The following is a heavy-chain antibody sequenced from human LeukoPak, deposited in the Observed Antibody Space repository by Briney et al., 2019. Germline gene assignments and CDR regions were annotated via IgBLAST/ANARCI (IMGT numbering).Heavy chain of an antibody. CDR2: IYYSGST. CDR1: GGPINKSSSY. Sequence: SETQSLTCTVSGGPINKSSSYWGWIRQPPGKGLEWIGTIYYSGSTYYNPSLKSRVTISLATSKNQFSLKLSSVTAADTAVYFCTKVPDTWLQADPWGQGTLATVSS. J-gene: IGHJ5*02. CDR3: TKVPDTWLQADP. D-gene: IGHD2-2*01. V-gene: IGHV4-39*01.